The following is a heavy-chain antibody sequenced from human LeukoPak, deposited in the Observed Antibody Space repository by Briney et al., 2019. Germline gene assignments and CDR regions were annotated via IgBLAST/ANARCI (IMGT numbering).Heavy chain of an antibody. J-gene: IGHJ5*02. V-gene: IGHV1-69*13. Sequence: ASVKVSCKSSGGTFSSYAINWVRQAPGQGLEWMGGIIPIFGTPNYARKFQGRVTITADDSTSTAYMELSSLRSEDTAVYYRARDLISARWDLPNYNWFDPWGQGTLVTVSS. D-gene: IGHD2-15*01. CDR1: GGTFSSYA. CDR3: ARDLISARWDLPNYNWFDP. CDR2: IIPIFGTP.